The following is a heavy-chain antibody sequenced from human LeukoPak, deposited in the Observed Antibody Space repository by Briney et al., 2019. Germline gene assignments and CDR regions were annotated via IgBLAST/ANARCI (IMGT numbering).Heavy chain of an antibody. CDR3: ARGGSDMRAFDI. CDR1: GGSISPYY. J-gene: IGHJ3*02. Sequence: PSETLSLTCTVSGGSISPYYWSWIRQPPGKGLEWIGYIYYSGSTNHNPSLKSRVTISVDTSKNQFSLKLSSVTAADTAVYYCARGGSDMRAFDIWGQGTMVTVSS. V-gene: IGHV4-59*01. CDR2: IYYSGST. D-gene: IGHD2-15*01.